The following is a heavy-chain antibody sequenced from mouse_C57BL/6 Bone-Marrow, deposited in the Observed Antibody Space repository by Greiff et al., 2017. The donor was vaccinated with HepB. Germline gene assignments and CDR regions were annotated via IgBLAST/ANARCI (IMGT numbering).Heavy chain of an antibody. CDR3: ATNDGYSLYYAMDY. D-gene: IGHD2-3*01. CDR2: INPSTGGT. Sequence: EVQLVESGPELVKPGASVKISCKASGYSFTGYYMNWVKQSPEKSLEWIGEINPSTGGTTYNQKFKAKATLTVDKSSSTAYMQLKSLTSEDSAVYYCATNDGYSLYYAMDYWGQGTSVTVSS. CDR1: GYSFTGYY. V-gene: IGHV1-42*01. J-gene: IGHJ4*01.